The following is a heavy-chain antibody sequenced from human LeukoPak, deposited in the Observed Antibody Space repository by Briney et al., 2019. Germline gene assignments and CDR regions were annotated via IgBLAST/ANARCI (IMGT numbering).Heavy chain of an antibody. V-gene: IGHV3-53*01. CDR3: VRSGYGPRYYFDY. CDR1: GFTVSSNY. D-gene: IGHD6-25*01. CDR2: IYSGGST. Sequence: PGGSLRLSCAASGFTVSSNYMSWVRQAPGKGLEWVSVIYSGGSTYYADSVKGRFTISRDNSKNTLYLQMNSLRAEDTAVYYCVRSGYGPRYYFDYWGRGTLVTVSS. J-gene: IGHJ4*02.